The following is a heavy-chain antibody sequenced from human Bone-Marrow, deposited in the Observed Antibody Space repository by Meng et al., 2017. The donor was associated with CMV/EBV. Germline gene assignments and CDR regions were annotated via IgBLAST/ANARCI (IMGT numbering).Heavy chain of an antibody. CDR1: GYTFTGYY. J-gene: IGHJ5*02. V-gene: IGHV1-2*02. D-gene: IGHD3-22*01. CDR3: ARDRDYYDSSGYYPNWFDP. Sequence: ASVKVSCKASGYTFTGYYMHWVRQAPGQGLEWMGWINPNSGGTNYAQKFQGRVTMTRDTSTSTVYMELSSLRSEDTAVYYCARDRDYYDSSGYYPNWFDPWGPGNLVTVSS. CDR2: INPNSGGT.